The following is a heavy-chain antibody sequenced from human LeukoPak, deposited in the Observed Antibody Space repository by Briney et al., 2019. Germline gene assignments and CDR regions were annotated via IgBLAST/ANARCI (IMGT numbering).Heavy chain of an antibody. CDR3: ARGGLD. D-gene: IGHD3/OR15-3a*01. CDR1: GGSISSKQW. V-gene: IGHV4-4*02. Sequence: SETLSLTCAASGGSISSKQWWSWVRQAPGKGLEWLAEIHRGGHTNYNPSLKSRVTISVDTSKNQFSLKLSSVTAADTAVYYCARGGLDWGQGTLVTVSS. CDR2: IHRGGHT. J-gene: IGHJ4*02.